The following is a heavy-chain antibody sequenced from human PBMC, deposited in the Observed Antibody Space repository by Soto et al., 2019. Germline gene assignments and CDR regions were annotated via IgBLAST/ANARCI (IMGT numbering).Heavy chain of an antibody. CDR2: IYPGDSDT. CDR3: ARLSGYSYGYHYYYGMDV. V-gene: IGHV5-51*01. Sequence: SLKISCKGSGYSFTSYWIGWVRQMPGKGLEWMGIIYPGDSDTRYSPSFQGQVTISADKSISTAYLQWSSLKASDTAMYYCARLSGYSYGYHYYYGMDVWGQGTTVTVSS. J-gene: IGHJ6*02. D-gene: IGHD5-18*01. CDR1: GYSFTSYW.